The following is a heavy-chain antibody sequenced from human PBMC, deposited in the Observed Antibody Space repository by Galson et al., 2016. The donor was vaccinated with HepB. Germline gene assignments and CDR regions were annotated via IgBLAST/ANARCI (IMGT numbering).Heavy chain of an antibody. CDR2: ISANSGNT. D-gene: IGHD1-1*01. CDR3: ARDVQVRLDY. J-gene: IGHJ4*02. V-gene: IGHV1-18*04. CDR1: GYRFPTYG. Sequence: SVKVSCKVSGYRFPTYGISWVRQAPGQGLEWLGWISANSGNTYYAQKFQDRVTMTRDTSASTVYMDLRSLRSDDTAVYYCARDVQVRLDYWGRGTLVTVSS.